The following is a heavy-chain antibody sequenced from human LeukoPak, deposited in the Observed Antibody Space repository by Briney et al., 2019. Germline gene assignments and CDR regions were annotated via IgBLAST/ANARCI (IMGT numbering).Heavy chain of an antibody. CDR1: GGSISSSSYY. J-gene: IGHJ6*03. CDR3: ARETSQKGAHYMDV. D-gene: IGHD3-16*01. V-gene: IGHV4-39*07. CDR2: IYYSGST. Sequence: SETLSLTCTVSGGSISSSSYYWGWIRQPPGKGLEWIGSIYYSGSTYYNPSLKSRVTISVDTSKDQFSLKLSSVTAADTAVYYCARETSQKGAHYMDVWGKGTTVTISS.